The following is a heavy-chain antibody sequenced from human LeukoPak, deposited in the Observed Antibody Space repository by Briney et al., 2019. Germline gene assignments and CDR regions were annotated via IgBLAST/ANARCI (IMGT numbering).Heavy chain of an antibody. V-gene: IGHV4-59*01. Sequence: SETLSLSCTVSGGSISSYYWSWIRQPPGKGLEWIGHIYYSVSTNYNPSLKSRVTISVDTSKNQFSLKLSSVTAADTAVYYCASSRDGYYYYYMDVWGKGTTVTVSS. CDR2: IYYSVST. D-gene: IGHD3-10*01. CDR1: GGSISSYY. CDR3: ASSRDGYYYYYMDV. J-gene: IGHJ6*03.